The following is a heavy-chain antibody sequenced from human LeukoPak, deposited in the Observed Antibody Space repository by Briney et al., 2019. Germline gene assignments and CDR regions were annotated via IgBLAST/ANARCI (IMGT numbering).Heavy chain of an antibody. V-gene: IGHV4-59*01. J-gene: IGHJ5*02. CDR3: ARAGIDCSNTSCFNWFDP. D-gene: IGHD2-2*01. Sequence: SSETLSLTCTVTGDSINNYYWSWIRQPPGKGLEWIGYIYYSGSTNYNPSLKSRVTISVDTSKNQFSLKLSSVTAADTAVYYCARAGIDCSNTSCFNWFDPWCQGTLVTVSS. CDR1: GDSINNYY. CDR2: IYYSGST.